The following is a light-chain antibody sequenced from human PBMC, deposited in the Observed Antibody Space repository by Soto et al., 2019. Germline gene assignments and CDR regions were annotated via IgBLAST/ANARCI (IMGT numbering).Light chain of an antibody. CDR2: DVS. V-gene: IGLV2-14*01. CDR3: SSYTSSSSLWV. Sequence: QSVLTQPASVSGSPGQSITISCTGTSSDVGGYNYVSWYQQHPDKAPKLMIYDVSNRPSGVSNRFSGSKSGNTASLTMSGLQAEDEADYYCSSYTSSSSLWVFGTGTKLTVL. CDR1: SSDVGGYNY. J-gene: IGLJ1*01.